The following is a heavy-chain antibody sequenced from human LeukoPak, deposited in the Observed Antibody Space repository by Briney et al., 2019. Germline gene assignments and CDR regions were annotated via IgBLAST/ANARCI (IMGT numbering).Heavy chain of an antibody. CDR1: GFTFSSYS. CDR2: IGSTGTYV. D-gene: IGHD3-9*01. CDR3: ARASSKQLAGYLPDGFDI. V-gene: IGHV3-21*01. Sequence: PGGSLRLSCAASGFTFSSYSMNWVRQAPGKGLEWVSSIGSTGTYVYYADSVKGRFTISRDNAKNSLSLQMYSLRADDAAVYYCARASSKQLAGYLPDGFDIWGQGTMVTVSS. J-gene: IGHJ3*02.